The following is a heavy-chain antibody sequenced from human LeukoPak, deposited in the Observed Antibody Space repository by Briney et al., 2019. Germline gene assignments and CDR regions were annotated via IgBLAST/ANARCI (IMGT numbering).Heavy chain of an antibody. CDR2: ISYSGST. J-gene: IGHJ6*02. CDR1: GGSISSYH. Sequence: PSETLSLTCTVSGGSISSYHWSWIRHPPGKGLEWIGYISYSGSTNYSPSLTSRVTVSIHTSKRQLSLTLTSLPTADTAIYYCAGDLYRGSWSLGAMDVWGQGTTVIVSS. V-gene: IGHV4-59*01. CDR3: AGDLYRGSWSLGAMDV. D-gene: IGHD1-26*01.